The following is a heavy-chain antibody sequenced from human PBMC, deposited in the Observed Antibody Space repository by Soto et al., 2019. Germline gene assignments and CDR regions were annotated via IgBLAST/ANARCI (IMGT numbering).Heavy chain of an antibody. J-gene: IGHJ4*02. D-gene: IGHD2-2*01. CDR2: IKSKTDGGTT. Sequence: GGSLRLSCAASGFPFSNALMSWVRQAPGKGLEWVGRIKSKTDGGTTENAAPVKGRFTISRDDSKNTLSLQMESLKTEDTAVYYRITEYYCASASCPGAFDNWGQGTLVTVSS. V-gene: IGHV3-15*01. CDR3: ITEYYCASASCPGAFDN. CDR1: GFPFSNAL.